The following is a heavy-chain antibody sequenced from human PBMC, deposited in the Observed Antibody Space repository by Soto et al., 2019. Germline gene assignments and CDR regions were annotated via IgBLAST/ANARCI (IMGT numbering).Heavy chain of an antibody. J-gene: IGHJ6*02. CDR3: ARRYYDFWSGYYQLPTYGMDV. CDR1: GGSISSSSYY. CDR2: IYYSGST. D-gene: IGHD3-3*01. Sequence: PSETLSLTCTVSGGSISSSSYYWGWIRQPPGKGLEWIGSIYYSGSTYYNPSLKSRVTISVDTSKNQFSLKLISVTAADTAVYYCARRYYDFWSGYYQLPTYGMDVWGQGTTVTVSS. V-gene: IGHV4-39*01.